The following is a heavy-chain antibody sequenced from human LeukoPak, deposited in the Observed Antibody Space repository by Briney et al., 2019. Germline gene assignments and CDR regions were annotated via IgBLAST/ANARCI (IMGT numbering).Heavy chain of an antibody. Sequence: LGESLQISCKGSGSSFTSYWLGWVRQMPGKGLEWMGIIYPGDSDTRYSPSFQGQVTISADKSNSTAYLQWSSLKASDTAIYYCARLNEQWLGVDYWGQGTLVTVSS. CDR3: ARLNEQWLGVDY. V-gene: IGHV5-51*01. D-gene: IGHD6-19*01. CDR1: GSSFTSYW. J-gene: IGHJ4*02. CDR2: IYPGDSDT.